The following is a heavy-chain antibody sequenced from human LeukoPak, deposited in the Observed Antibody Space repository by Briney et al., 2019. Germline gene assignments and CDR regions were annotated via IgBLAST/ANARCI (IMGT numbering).Heavy chain of an antibody. CDR1: GFAFDDYA. Sequence: PGGSLRLSCAASGFAFDDYAMHWVRQAPGKGLEWVSLISWDGGSTYYADSVKGRFTISRDNSKNSLYLQMNSLRAEDTALYYCAKDQESCSGGSCYSVKFGMDVWGQGTTVTVSS. J-gene: IGHJ6*02. CDR2: ISWDGGST. V-gene: IGHV3-43D*03. D-gene: IGHD2-15*01. CDR3: AKDQESCSGGSCYSVKFGMDV.